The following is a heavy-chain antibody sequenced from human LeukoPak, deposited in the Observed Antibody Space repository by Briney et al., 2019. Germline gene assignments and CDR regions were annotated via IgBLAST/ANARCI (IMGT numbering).Heavy chain of an antibody. CDR2: ISWNSGSI. CDR1: GFTFDDYA. J-gene: IGHJ4*02. D-gene: IGHD6-19*01. Sequence: GGSLRLSCAASGFTFDDYAMHWVRQAPGKGLEWVSGISWNSGSIGYADSVKGRFTISRDNSKNTLYLQMNSLRAEDTAVYYCAKGVRPIAVAGTFDYWGQGTLVTVSS. V-gene: IGHV3-9*01. CDR3: AKGVRPIAVAGTFDY.